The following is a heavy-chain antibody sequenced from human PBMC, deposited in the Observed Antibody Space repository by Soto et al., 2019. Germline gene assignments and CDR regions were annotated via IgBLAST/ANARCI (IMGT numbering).Heavy chain of an antibody. V-gene: IGHV4-39*01. CDR1: GVSISDNSYY. CDR2: IYFSGTT. CDR3: ARHGTY. Sequence: QLQLQESGPGLVKPSETLSLTCNVSGVSISDNSYYWGWRRQPHGKGLEWIGTIYFSGTTYYKPSLKSRLTISGDTAKNQFTRRLRSVTAADTAVYYCARHGTYGGQGTLVAVPS. J-gene: IGHJ4*02.